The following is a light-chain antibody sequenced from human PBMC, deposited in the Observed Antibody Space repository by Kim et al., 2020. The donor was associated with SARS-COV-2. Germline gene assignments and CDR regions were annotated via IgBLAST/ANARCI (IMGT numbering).Light chain of an antibody. Sequence: EIVMPQSPATLSVSPGERATLSCRASQSVSSNLAWYQQKPGQAPRLLIYGASTRATGIPARFSGSGSGTEFTLTISSLQSEDFAVYYCQQYNNWPPDNFGQGTRLEIK. CDR3: QQYNNWPPDN. CDR2: GAS. V-gene: IGKV3-15*01. J-gene: IGKJ5*01. CDR1: QSVSSN.